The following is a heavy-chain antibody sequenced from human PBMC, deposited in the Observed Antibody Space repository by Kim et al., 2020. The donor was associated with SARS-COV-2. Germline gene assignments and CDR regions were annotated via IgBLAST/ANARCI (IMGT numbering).Heavy chain of an antibody. CDR2: ISGGGGST. Sequence: GGSLRPSCAASGFTFSSYAMSWVRQAPGKGLEWVSTISGGGGSTYYADSVKGRFTISRDNSKNTVFLQMNSLRVEDTAVYYCAKADSSGWLWGQGNLVTVSS. J-gene: IGHJ4*02. CDR1: GFTFSSYA. CDR3: AKADSSGWL. V-gene: IGHV3-23*01. D-gene: IGHD6-19*01.